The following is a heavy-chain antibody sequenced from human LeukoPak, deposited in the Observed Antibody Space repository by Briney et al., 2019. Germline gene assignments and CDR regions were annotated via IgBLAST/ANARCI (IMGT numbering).Heavy chain of an antibody. CDR3: AGSLFSLVGATFDY. CDR1: GASFTSYH. Sequence: PSETLSLTCAVSGASFTSYHWTWIRQPPGKGLEWIVDNYPGGTIRYNPSLESRVTISVDTSKNQFSLKLNSVTAADTAVYYCAGSLFSLVGATFDYWGQGTLVTVSS. D-gene: IGHD1-26*01. J-gene: IGHJ4*02. V-gene: IGHV4-4*09. CDR2: NYPGGTI.